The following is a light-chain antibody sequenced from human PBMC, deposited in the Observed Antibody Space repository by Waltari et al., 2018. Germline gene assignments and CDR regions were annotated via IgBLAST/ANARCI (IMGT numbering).Light chain of an antibody. V-gene: IGKV2-30*02. J-gene: IGKJ1*01. CDR3: MQGTHWPPWT. CDR1: QSLVHSDGKTY. CDR2: KVS. Sequence: DVVMTQSPLSLPVTLGQPASISCKSSQSLVHSDGKTYLNWFQQRPGRSPRRLIYKVSNRDSGVPDRCSGSGSGTDFTLKISRVEAEDVGVYYCMQGTHWPPWTFGQGTKVEIK.